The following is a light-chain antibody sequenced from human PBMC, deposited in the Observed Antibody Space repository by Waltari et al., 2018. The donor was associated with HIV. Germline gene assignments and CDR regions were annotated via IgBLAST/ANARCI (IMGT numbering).Light chain of an antibody. CDR1: SSNIGNNY. Sequence: QSVLTQPHSVSAAPGQKVTISCSGSSSNIGNNYVSWYQQLPGTAPKLLIYDDNERPSGIPDRFSGSKSGTSATLGITGLQTGDEADYYCGTWDSSLSAVVFGTVTKVTVL. CDR2: DDN. J-gene: IGLJ1*01. V-gene: IGLV1-51*01. CDR3: GTWDSSLSAVV.